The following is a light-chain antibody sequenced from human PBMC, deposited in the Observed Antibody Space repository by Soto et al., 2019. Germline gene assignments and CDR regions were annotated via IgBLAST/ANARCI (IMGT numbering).Light chain of an antibody. CDR3: QSFDSSLSAYV. V-gene: IGLV1-40*01. CDR2: GNY. Sequence: QSVLTQPPSVSGAPGQRVTISCTVSSSNLGAGSDVHWYQQLPGSAPKILIYGNYNRPPGVPARFSGSKSGTSASLAITGLQAEDEADYYCQSFDSSLSAYVFGTGTKLTVL. J-gene: IGLJ1*01. CDR1: SSNLGAGSD.